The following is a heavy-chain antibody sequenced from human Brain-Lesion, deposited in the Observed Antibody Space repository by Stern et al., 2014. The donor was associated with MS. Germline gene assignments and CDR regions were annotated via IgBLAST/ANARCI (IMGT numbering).Heavy chain of an antibody. CDR3: AREDCGGDCPPNY. CDR1: GFTFISYG. D-gene: IGHD2-21*02. V-gene: IGHV3-33*01. Sequence: VQLVESGGGVVQPGWSLRLSCAASGFTFISYGIHWVRQAPGKGLEWVTVIWFEGNTKYYADSVKGRFTISGDNSKNTVYLHMDSLRADDTAVYYCAREDCGGDCPPNYWGRGTLVTVSS. CDR2: IWFEGNTK. J-gene: IGHJ4*02.